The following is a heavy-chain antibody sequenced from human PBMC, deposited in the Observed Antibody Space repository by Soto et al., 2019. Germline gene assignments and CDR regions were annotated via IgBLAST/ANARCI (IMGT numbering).Heavy chain of an antibody. J-gene: IGHJ4*02. D-gene: IGHD4-17*01. CDR1: GGSISSGGYY. CDR3: ARVSGDYGAYFDY. Sequence: QVQLQESGPGLVKPSQTLSLTCTVSGGSISSGGYYWSWIRQHPGKGLEWIGYIYYSGSTYYNPSLTSRVTRAVDTYKNQCSLKLTSVTDAHTAVYYCARVSGDYGAYFDYWGQGTLVTVSS. V-gene: IGHV4-31*03. CDR2: IYYSGST.